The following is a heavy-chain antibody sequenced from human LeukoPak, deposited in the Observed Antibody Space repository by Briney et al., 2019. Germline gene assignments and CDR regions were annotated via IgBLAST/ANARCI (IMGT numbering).Heavy chain of an antibody. CDR3: ARTNVLRFLDEPDYGMDV. J-gene: IGHJ6*02. CDR1: GGSLSSSSYY. Sequence: SETLSLTCTVSGGSLSSSSYYWGWIRQPPGKGLEWIGSIYYSGSTYYNPSLKSRVTISVDTSKNQFSLKLSSVTAADTAVYYCARTNVLRFLDEPDYGMDVWGQGTTVTVSS. CDR2: IYYSGST. V-gene: IGHV4-39*01. D-gene: IGHD3-3*01.